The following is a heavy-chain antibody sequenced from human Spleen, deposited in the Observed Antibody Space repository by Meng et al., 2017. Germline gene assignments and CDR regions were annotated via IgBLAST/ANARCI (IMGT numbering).Heavy chain of an antibody. CDR1: GFTFDDYG. Sequence: GESLKISCVASGFTFDDYGMSWVRQPPGKGLEWVSGINWNGASTNYADSVKGRFTISRDNAKNSLYLQMNSLRAEDTAVYYCAKDLENYYDSSGYYYYGMDVWGQGTTVTVSS. V-gene: IGHV3-20*04. J-gene: IGHJ6*02. CDR2: INWNGAST. CDR3: AKDLENYYDSSGYYYYGMDV. D-gene: IGHD3-22*01.